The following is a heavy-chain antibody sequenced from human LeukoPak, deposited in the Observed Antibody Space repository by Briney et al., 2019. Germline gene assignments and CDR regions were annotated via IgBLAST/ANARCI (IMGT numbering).Heavy chain of an antibody. J-gene: IGHJ4*02. CDR1: GYTFTSYY. CDR2: INPSGGST. CDR3: ARGAGEYCSSTSCYTLDY. D-gene: IGHD2-2*02. V-gene: IGHV1-46*01. Sequence: AASVKVSCKASGYTFTSYYMHWVRQAPGQGLEWMGIINPSGGSTSYAQKFQGRVTMTRDTSTSTVYMELSSLRSEDTAVYYCARGAGEYCSSTSCYTLDYWGQGTLVTVSS.